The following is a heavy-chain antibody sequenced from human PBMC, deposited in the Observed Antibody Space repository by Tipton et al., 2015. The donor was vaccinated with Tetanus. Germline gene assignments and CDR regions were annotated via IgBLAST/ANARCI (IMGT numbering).Heavy chain of an antibody. CDR2: INPSGGST. V-gene: IGHV1-46*01. J-gene: IGHJ5*02. CDR1: GYTFTGYY. CDR3: ARVFIAVAGHNWFDP. D-gene: IGHD6-19*01. Sequence: QVQLVQSGAEVKKPGASVKVSCKASGYTFTGYYMHWVRQAPGQGLEWMGIINPSGGSTSYAQKFQGRVTMTRDTSTSTVYTELGSLRSEDTAVYYCARVFIAVAGHNWFDPWGQGTLVTVSS.